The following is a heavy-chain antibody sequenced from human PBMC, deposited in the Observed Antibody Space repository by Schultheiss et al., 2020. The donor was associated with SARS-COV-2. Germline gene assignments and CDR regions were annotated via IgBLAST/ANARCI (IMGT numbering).Heavy chain of an antibody. CDR2: IYYSGST. CDR3: ARVLDTVVRGVSWFDP. D-gene: IGHD3-10*01. V-gene: IGHV4-59*01. CDR1: GGSISSYY. Sequence: SQTLSLTCTVSGGSISSYYWSWIRQPPGKGLEWIGYIYYSGSTNYNPSLKSRVTISVDTSKNQFSLKLSSVTAADTAVYYFARVLDTVVRGVSWFDPWGQGTLVTVAS. J-gene: IGHJ5*02.